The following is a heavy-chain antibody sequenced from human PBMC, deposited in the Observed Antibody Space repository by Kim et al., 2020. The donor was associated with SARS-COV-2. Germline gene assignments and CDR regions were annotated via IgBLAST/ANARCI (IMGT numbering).Heavy chain of an antibody. D-gene: IGHD5-12*01. CDR1: GFTFDDYA. CDR3: AKDISGGGYDFGGYDF. V-gene: IGHV3-9*01. J-gene: IGHJ4*02. CDR2: ISWNSGSI. Sequence: GGSLRLSCAASGFTFDDYAMHWVRQAPGKGLEWVSGISWNSGSIGYADSVKGRFTISRDNAKNSLYLQMNSLRAEDTALYYCAKDISGGGYDFGGYDFWGQGTLVTVSS.